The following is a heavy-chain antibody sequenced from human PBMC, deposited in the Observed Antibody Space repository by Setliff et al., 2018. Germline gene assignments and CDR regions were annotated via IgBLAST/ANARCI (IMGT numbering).Heavy chain of an antibody. CDR1: GGSITSGSYY. CDR3: ARDNTIVGATDY. D-gene: IGHD1-26*01. J-gene: IGHJ4*02. CDR2: LHTSGTT. V-gene: IGHV4-61*02. Sequence: SQTLSLTCAVSGGSITSGSYYWSWIRQPAGEGLEWIGRLHTSGTTDYNPSLKDRVTISADTSTNHFSLKLTSVTAADTAVYYCARDNTIVGATDYWGQGALVTVSS.